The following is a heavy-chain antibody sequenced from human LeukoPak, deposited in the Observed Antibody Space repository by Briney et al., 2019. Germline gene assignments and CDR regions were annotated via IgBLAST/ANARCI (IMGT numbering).Heavy chain of an antibody. CDR3: ARLSIHYDSSGYSYYFDY. J-gene: IGHJ4*02. CDR2: IYYSGNT. Sequence: SETLSLTCTVSGGSISSYYWSWIRQPPGKGLEWIGYIYYSGNTNYNPSLKSRVTISVDTSKDQFSLKLSSVTAADTAVYYCARLSIHYDSSGYSYYFDYWGQGTLVTVSS. V-gene: IGHV4-59*08. CDR1: GGSISSYY. D-gene: IGHD3-22*01.